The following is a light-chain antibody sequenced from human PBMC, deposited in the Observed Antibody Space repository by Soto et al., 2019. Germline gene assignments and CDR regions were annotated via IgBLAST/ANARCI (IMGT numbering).Light chain of an antibody. CDR3: QQRSNWPPT. V-gene: IGKV1-5*01. CDR2: DAS. Sequence: DIQMTQSPSTLPASVGYRVTITSRASQSISSWLAWYQQTKGKAPKLPIYDASSLESGVPSRFRGSGSGTEFTLTFSRLEPEDFEVYYCQQRSNWPPTFGQGTRLEIK. J-gene: IGKJ5*01. CDR1: QSISSW.